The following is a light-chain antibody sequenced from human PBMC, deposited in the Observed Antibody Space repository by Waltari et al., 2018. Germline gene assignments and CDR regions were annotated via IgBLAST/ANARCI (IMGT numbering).Light chain of an antibody. Sequence: DIQMTQSPSSLPASVGDRVTITCRASQSISNYLNWYQHKPGEAPKLLVYVVSNLQRGVPSRFSGSGSETDFTLTISSLQLEDFATYYCQQSYNAPYTFGQGTNVEIK. V-gene: IGKV1-39*01. CDR2: VVS. J-gene: IGKJ2*01. CDR1: QSISNY. CDR3: QQSYNAPYT.